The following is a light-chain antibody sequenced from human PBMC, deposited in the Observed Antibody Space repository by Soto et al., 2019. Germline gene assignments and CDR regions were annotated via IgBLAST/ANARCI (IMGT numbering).Light chain of an antibody. J-gene: IGLJ2*01. CDR1: SASIPSNY. V-gene: IGLV6-57*03. CDR2: EDN. Sequence: NFMLTQPHSVSESPGKPVTISATRRSASIPSNYVQWYQQRPGSAPTTVIYEDNQRPSGVPDRFSGSIDSSSNSASLTISGLKTEDEADYYCQSYDSSNHVVFGGGTKLTVL. CDR3: QSYDSSNHVV.